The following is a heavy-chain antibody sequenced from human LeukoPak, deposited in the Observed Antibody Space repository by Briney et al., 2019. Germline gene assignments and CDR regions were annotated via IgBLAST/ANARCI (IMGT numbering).Heavy chain of an antibody. CDR1: GGSISSYY. V-gene: IGHV4-59*12. Sequence: PSETLSLTCTVSGGSISSYYWSWIRQPPGKGLEWIGYIYYSGSTYYNPSLKSRVTISVDTSKNQFSLKLSSVTAADTAVYYCARDQAQHYYDSSGPLDYWGQGTLVTVSP. D-gene: IGHD3-22*01. CDR3: ARDQAQHYYDSSGPLDY. J-gene: IGHJ4*02. CDR2: IYYSGST.